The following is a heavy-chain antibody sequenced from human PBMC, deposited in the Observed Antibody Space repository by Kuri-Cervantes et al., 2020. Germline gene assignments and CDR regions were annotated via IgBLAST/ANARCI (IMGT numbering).Heavy chain of an antibody. Sequence: SETLSLTCTVSGGSISSGDYYWRWIRQPPGKGLEWIGEINHSGSTNYNPSLKSRVTMSVDTSKNQFSLKLSSVTAADTAVYYCARNTRDGYNQFGYWGQGTLVTVSS. CDR3: ARNTRDGYNQFGY. CDR1: GGSISSGDYY. CDR2: INHSGST. J-gene: IGHJ4*02. D-gene: IGHD5-24*01. V-gene: IGHV4-39*07.